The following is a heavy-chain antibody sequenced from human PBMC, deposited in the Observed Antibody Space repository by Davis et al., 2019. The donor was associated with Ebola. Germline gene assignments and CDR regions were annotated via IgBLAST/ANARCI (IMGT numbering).Heavy chain of an antibody. CDR3: AKDRLVALYI. CDR1: GFTFSRFA. Sequence: GESLKISCAASGFTFSRFAMSWVRQTPGKGLEWVSGISGSGGSTYYADSVKGRFTISRDNSKNTLYLQMNSLRAEDTAVYYCAKDRLVALYIWGQGTMVTVSS. D-gene: IGHD2-15*01. CDR2: ISGSGGST. J-gene: IGHJ3*02. V-gene: IGHV3-23*01.